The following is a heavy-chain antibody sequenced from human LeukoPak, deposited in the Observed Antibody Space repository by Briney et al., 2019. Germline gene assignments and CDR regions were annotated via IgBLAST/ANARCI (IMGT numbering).Heavy chain of an antibody. V-gene: IGHV1-46*01. J-gene: IGHJ6*02. CDR3: ARQQQQYYYYYYGMDV. CDR1: GYTFTTYY. D-gene: IGHD6-13*01. Sequence: ASVKVSCKASGYTFTTYYIHWVRQAPGQGLEWMGIINPSGGSTSYAQKFQGRVTMTRDTSTSTVYMELSSLRSEDTAVYYCARQQQQYYYYYYGMDVWGQGTTVTVSS. CDR2: INPSGGST.